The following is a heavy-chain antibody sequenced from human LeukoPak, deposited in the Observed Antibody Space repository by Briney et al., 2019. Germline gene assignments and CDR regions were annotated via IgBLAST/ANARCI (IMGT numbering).Heavy chain of an antibody. J-gene: IGHJ4*02. CDR2: VFYTGKT. CDR1: GGSVSTSDYY. CDR3: ARVFDS. Sequence: SETLSLTCTVSGGSVSTSDYYWGWIRQSPVKGLEWIGDVFYTGKTNYNPSLRGQATISIDTSKNQFSLKLTYVTAADSAVYYCARVFDSWGQGTLVTVSS. V-gene: IGHV4-39*07.